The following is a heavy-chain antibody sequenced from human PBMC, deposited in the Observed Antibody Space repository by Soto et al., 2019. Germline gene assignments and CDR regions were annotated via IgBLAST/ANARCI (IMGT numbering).Heavy chain of an antibody. Sequence: PSETLSLTCTVSGGSISSGDYYWNWIRQPPGKGLEWIGYISYSGSTYYNPSLKSRVIISVDTSTNQFSLKLSSVTAADPAVYYCVREKVMVTTNSASYRVHYFDYWGPGTLVTVSS. V-gene: IGHV4-30-4*01. D-gene: IGHD3-16*01. CDR2: ISYSGST. CDR1: GGSISSGDYY. J-gene: IGHJ4*02. CDR3: VREKVMVTTNSASYRVHYFDY.